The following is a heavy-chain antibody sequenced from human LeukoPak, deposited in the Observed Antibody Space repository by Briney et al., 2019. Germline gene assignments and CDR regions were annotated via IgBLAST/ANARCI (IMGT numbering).Heavy chain of an antibody. CDR2: INPNSGGT. D-gene: IGHD5-24*01. CDR3: ARDRDRDGYNSIDY. CDR1: GYTFTCYY. Sequence: GASVKVSCKASGYTFTCYYMHWVRQAPGQGLEWMGWINPNSGGTNYAQKFQGRVTMTRDTSISTAYMELSRLRSDDTAVYYCARDRDRDGYNSIDYWGQGTLVTVSS. V-gene: IGHV1-2*02. J-gene: IGHJ4*02.